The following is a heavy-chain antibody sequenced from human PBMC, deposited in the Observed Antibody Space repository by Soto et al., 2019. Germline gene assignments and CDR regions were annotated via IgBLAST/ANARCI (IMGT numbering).Heavy chain of an antibody. Sequence: QVQLVRSGAEVKKPGSSVKVSCKSSGGTFNTYAISWVRQAPGQGLEWMGGIIPIFGTANYAQKFQGRVTITAVDSTSTAYMELSSLTSEDTAVYYCARDGVGAVTGVLGYWGQGTLVTVSS. CDR2: IIPIFGTA. CDR3: ARDGVGAVTGVLGY. V-gene: IGHV1-69*01. J-gene: IGHJ4*02. CDR1: GGTFNTYA. D-gene: IGHD6-19*01.